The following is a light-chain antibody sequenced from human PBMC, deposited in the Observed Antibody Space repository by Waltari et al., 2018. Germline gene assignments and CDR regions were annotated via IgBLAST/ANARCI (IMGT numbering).Light chain of an antibody. CDR3: ETGGHGTWV. CDR1: SGHSSNI. J-gene: IGLJ3*02. CDR2: VNSDGSH. Sequence: QLVLTQSPSASASLGASLKLTCTLSSGHSSNIIAWLQQQPGKGPRYLMQVNSDGSHRKGDEIPDRFSGSSSGAERYLPISSLQSEDEADYYCETGGHGTWVFGGGTKLTVL. V-gene: IGLV4-69*01.